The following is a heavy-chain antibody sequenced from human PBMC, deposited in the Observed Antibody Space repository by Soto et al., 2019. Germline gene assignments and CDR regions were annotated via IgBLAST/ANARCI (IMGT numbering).Heavy chain of an antibody. Sequence: SETLSLTCAVSAYTISSSNWWGWIRQPPGKGLEWIGYIYYSGTTYYNPSLKSRVTMSVDTSKNQFSLKLTSVTAVDTAVYYCARREIQGPIDYWGQGTLVTVSS. CDR1: AYTISSSNW. J-gene: IGHJ4*02. CDR2: IYYSGTT. D-gene: IGHD1-26*01. V-gene: IGHV4-28*01. CDR3: ARREIQGPIDY.